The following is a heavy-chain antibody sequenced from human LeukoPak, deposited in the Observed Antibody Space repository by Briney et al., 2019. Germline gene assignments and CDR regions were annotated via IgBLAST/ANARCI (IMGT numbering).Heavy chain of an antibody. CDR3: AKLGGYSGYDPRIAAAGYFDY. V-gene: IGHV3-30*02. D-gene: IGHD5-12*01. J-gene: IGHJ4*02. CDR2: IRYDGSNK. Sequence: PGGSLRLSCAASGFTFSSYGMHWVSQAPGKGLEWVAFIRYDGSNKYYADSVKGRFTISRDNSKNTLYLQMNSLRAEDTAVYYCAKLGGYSGYDPRIAAAGYFDYWGQGTLVTVSS. CDR1: GFTFSSYG.